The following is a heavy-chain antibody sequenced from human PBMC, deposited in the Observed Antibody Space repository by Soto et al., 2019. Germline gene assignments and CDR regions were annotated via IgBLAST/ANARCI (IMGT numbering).Heavy chain of an antibody. CDR3: ASAGNKVGIAAFLGY. D-gene: IGHD6-25*01. CDR2: INHSGST. J-gene: IGHJ4*02. Sequence: SSETLSLTCAVYGGSFSGYYWSWIRQPPGKGLEWIGEINHSGSTNYNPSLKSRVTISVDTSKNQFSLKLSSVTAADTAVYYCASAGNKVGIAAFLGYWGQGTLVTVSS. V-gene: IGHV4-34*01. CDR1: GGSFSGYY.